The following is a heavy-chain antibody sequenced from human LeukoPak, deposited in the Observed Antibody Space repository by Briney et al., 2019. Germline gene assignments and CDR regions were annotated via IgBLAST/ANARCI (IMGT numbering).Heavy chain of an antibody. CDR3: ARDRSLGFIDY. V-gene: IGHV4-59*01. CDR2: IYYNGST. Sequence: SETLSLTCIVSGDSISSYYWSWIRQPPGKGLEWIGYIYYNGSTNYNPSLKSRVTISVDASKNHFSLKLSSVTAADTAVYYCARDRSLGFIDYWGQGTLVTVSS. D-gene: IGHD3-16*01. J-gene: IGHJ4*02. CDR1: GDSISSYY.